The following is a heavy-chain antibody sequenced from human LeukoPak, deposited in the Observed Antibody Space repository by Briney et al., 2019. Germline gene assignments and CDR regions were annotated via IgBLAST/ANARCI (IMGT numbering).Heavy chain of an antibody. D-gene: IGHD6-13*01. J-gene: IGHJ4*02. CDR3: ARDLSSSWTEPPSFDY. CDR2: ISAYNGNT. V-gene: IGHV1-18*01. Sequence: ASVKVACKASGYTFTRYGISWVRQAPGQGLEWMGWISAYNGNTNYAQKLQGRVTMTTDTSTSTAYMELRSLRSDDTAVYYCARDLSSSWTEPPSFDYWGQGTLVTVSS. CDR1: GYTFTRYG.